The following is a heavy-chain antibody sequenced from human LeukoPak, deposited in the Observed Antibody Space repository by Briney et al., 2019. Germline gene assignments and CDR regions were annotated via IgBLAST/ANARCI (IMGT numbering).Heavy chain of an antibody. J-gene: IGHJ4*02. CDR3: AKSSSSWYFDY. V-gene: IGHV3-23*01. D-gene: IGHD6-13*01. CDR1: GFTFSSYA. CDR2: ISGSGGST. Sequence: GGSLRLSCAASGFTFSSYAMSWVRQAPGKGLEWVSAISGSGGSTYYADSVKGRFTISRGNSKNTLYLQMNSLRGEDTAVYYCAKSSSSWYFDYWGQGTLVTVSS.